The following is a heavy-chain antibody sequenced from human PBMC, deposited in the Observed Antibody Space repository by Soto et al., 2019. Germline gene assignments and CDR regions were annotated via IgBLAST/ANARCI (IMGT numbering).Heavy chain of an antibody. CDR2: ISGSGGST. CDR1: SYG. D-gene: IGHD3-9*01. Sequence: SYGGSRVSKKKGKGLEWVSAISGSGGSTYYADSVKGRFTISRDNSKNTLYLQMNSLRAEDTAVYYCAKVKVLRYFDWLLYFDYCGQGTLVTVSS. V-gene: IGHV3-23*01. J-gene: IGHJ4*02. CDR3: AKVKVLRYFDWLLYFDY.